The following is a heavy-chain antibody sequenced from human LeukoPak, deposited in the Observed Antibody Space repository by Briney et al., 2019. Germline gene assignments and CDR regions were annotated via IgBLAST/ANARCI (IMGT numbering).Heavy chain of an antibody. CDR1: GFTFSTYN. CDR2: ISSSSSTI. V-gene: IGHV3-48*02. CDR3: ARGGRSTAAVTL. Sequence: GGSLRLSCAASGFTFSTYNMNWVRQAPGKGLERVSYISSSSSTIYYADSVKDRFTISRDNAKNSLHLQMNSLRDEDTAVYYCARGGRSTAAVTLWGQGTLVTVSS. D-gene: IGHD1-1*01. J-gene: IGHJ4*02.